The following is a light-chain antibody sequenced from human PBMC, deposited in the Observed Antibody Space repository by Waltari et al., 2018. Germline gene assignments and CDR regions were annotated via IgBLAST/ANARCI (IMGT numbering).Light chain of an antibody. J-gene: IGKJ4*01. CDR1: QSISSY. CDR3: QQSYSTP. Sequence: IQMTQSPSSLSASVGDRVTITCRASQSISSYLNWYQQKPGKAPKLLIYAASSLQSGVPSRFSGSGSGTDFTLTISSLQPEDFATYYCQQSYSTPFGGGTKVE. CDR2: AAS. V-gene: IGKV1-39*01.